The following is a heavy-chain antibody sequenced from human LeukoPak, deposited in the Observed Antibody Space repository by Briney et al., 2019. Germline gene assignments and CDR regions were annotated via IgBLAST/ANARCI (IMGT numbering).Heavy chain of an antibody. CDR3: ARGYDY. V-gene: IGHV4-61*02. CDR2: IYTSGST. Sequence: SETLSLTCTVSGGSISSSSYYWGWIRQPAGKGLEWIGRIYTSGSTNYNPSLKSRVTMSVDTSKNQFSLKLSSVTAADTAVYYCARGYDYWGQGTLVTVSS. J-gene: IGHJ4*02. CDR1: GGSISSSSYY.